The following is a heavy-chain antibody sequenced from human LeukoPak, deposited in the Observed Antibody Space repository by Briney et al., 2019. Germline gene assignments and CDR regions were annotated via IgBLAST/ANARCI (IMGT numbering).Heavy chain of an antibody. D-gene: IGHD4-23*01. Sequence: GGSLRLSCAASGFTFSNYAMTWVRQAPGKGLVWVSRINTDGTNTIYADTVKGRFTISRDNAKNTLYLQMNSLRAEDTAVYYCAGDYGANRRAFDIWGQGTMVTVSS. CDR1: GFTFSNYA. CDR3: AGDYGANRRAFDI. V-gene: IGHV3-74*01. CDR2: INTDGTNT. J-gene: IGHJ3*02.